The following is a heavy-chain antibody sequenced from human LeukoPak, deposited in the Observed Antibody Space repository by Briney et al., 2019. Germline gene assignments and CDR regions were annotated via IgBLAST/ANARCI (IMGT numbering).Heavy chain of an antibody. CDR3: ARDQSVRLLQTSSTYFKHVFAI. J-gene: IGHJ3*02. CDR2: ISAYNGNT. Sequence: ASVKVSCKTSGYTFTNYGISWVRQAPGLGLEWMGWISAYNGNTNYAQKVKGRVTMTTDTSTSTAYMELRSLRFDDTAVYYCARDQSVRLLQTSSTYFKHVFAIWGQGSMVTVSS. D-gene: IGHD6-13*01. CDR1: GYTFTNYG. V-gene: IGHV1-18*01.